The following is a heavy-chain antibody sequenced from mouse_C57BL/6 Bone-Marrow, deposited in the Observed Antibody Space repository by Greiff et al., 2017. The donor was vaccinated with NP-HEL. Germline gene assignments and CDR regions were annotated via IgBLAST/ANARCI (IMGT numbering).Heavy chain of an antibody. V-gene: IGHV1-69*01. Sequence: QVQLKQPGAELVLPGASVKLSCKASGYTFTSYCMHWVKQRPGPGLEWIGEIDPSGSYTTYHQKFKGKSTLTVDKSSSTAYMKLSSLTSEDSAFDYWAMYGTSALAYWGQGTLVTVSA. D-gene: IGHD2-10*02. CDR1: GYTFTSYC. CDR2: IDPSGSYT. CDR3: AMYGTSALAY. J-gene: IGHJ3*01.